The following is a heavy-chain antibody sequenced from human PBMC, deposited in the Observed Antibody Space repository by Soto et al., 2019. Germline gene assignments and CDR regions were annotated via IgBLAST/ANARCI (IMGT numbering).Heavy chain of an antibody. CDR1: GGSISSSSYY. CDR3: ARHSLRRSSGYAFDI. J-gene: IGHJ3*02. D-gene: IGHD6-19*01. V-gene: IGHV4-39*01. Sequence: SETLSLTCTVSGGSISSSSYYWGWIRQPPGKGLEWIGSIYYSGSTYYNPSLKSRVTISVDTSKNQFSLKLSSVTAADTAVYYCARHSLRRSSGYAFDIWGQGTMVT. CDR2: IYYSGST.